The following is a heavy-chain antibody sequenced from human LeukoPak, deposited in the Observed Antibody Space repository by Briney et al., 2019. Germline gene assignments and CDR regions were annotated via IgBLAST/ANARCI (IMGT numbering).Heavy chain of an antibody. Sequence: PSQTLSLTCAVSGDSISSGGYSWGWIRQPPGRGLEWIEYIYHSGSTYYNPSLKSRVTISVDRSKNQFSLKLSSVTAADTAVYYCASRQLWSDYYYYGMDVWGKGTTVTVSS. CDR3: ASRQLWSDYYYYGMDV. V-gene: IGHV4-30-2*01. CDR2: IYHSGST. CDR1: GDSISSGGYS. J-gene: IGHJ6*04. D-gene: IGHD5-18*01.